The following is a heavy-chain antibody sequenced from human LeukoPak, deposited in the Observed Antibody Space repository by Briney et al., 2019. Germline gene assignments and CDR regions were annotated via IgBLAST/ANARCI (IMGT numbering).Heavy chain of an antibody. J-gene: IGHJ4*02. CDR2: ISSRGTSI. CDR1: GFTFNTFE. CDR3: ARDFYQRGD. Sequence: PGGSLRLSCVASGFTFNTFEMNWVRQAPGKGLEWISYISSRGTSIYYADSVKGRFSISRDNAKNTLYLQLSSLRADDTAIYYCARDFYQRGDWGQGTLVTVSS. D-gene: IGHD2/OR15-2a*01. V-gene: IGHV3-48*03.